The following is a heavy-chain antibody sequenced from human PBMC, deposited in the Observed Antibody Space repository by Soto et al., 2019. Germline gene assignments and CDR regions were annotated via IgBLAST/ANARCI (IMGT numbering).Heavy chain of an antibody. Sequence: SETLSLTCAVYGGSFSGYYWSWIRQPPGKGLEWIGEINHSGSTNYNPSLKSRVTISVDTSKNQFSLKLSSVTAADTAVYYCARSSYYYGMDVWGQGTTVTVSS. J-gene: IGHJ6*02. CDR3: ARSSYYYGMDV. CDR1: GGSFSGYY. CDR2: INHSGST. V-gene: IGHV4-34*01.